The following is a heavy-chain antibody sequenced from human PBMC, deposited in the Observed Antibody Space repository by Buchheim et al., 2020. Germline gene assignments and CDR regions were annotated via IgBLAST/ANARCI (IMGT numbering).Heavy chain of an antibody. J-gene: IGHJ6*02. D-gene: IGHD4-17*01. CDR2: ISSSSSST. Sequence: EVQLVESGGGLVQTGGSLRLSCAASGFTFSKYSMNWVRQAPGKGLEWVSYISSSSSSTFYADSVKGRFTISRDNAKSSLYLQMNSLRGEDTAVYYCARDWYGDYARYYYAMDVWGQGTT. V-gene: IGHV3-48*01. CDR3: ARDWYGDYARYYYAMDV. CDR1: GFTFSKYS.